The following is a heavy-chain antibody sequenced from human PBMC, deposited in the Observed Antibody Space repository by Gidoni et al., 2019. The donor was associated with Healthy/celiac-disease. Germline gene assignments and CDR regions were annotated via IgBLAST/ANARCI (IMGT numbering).Heavy chain of an antibody. CDR1: GFTFDDYG. Sequence: EVQLVESGGGVVRPGGSLRLSCAASGFTFDDYGMSWVRQAPGKGLEWVSGINWNGGSTGYADSVKGRFTISRDNAKNSLYLQMNSLRAEDTALYYCARDPNTYYYDSSGYLPYYFDYWGQGTLVTVSS. D-gene: IGHD3-22*01. CDR2: INWNGGST. V-gene: IGHV3-20*04. CDR3: ARDPNTYYYDSSGYLPYYFDY. J-gene: IGHJ4*02.